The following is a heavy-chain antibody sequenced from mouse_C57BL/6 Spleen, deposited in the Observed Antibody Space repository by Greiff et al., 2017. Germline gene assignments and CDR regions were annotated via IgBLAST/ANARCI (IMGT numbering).Heavy chain of an antibody. CDR2: FYPGSGSI. CDR3: ARHEGYYDYDGGYAMDY. CDR1: GYTFTEYT. V-gene: IGHV1-62-2*01. J-gene: IGHJ4*01. Sequence: VQLQQSGAELVKPGASVKLSCKASGYTFTEYTIHWVKQRSGQGLEWIGWFYPGSGSIKYNEKFKDKATLTADKSSSTVYMGLSRLTSEDSAVYFCARHEGYYDYDGGYAMDYWGQGTSVTVSS. D-gene: IGHD2-4*01.